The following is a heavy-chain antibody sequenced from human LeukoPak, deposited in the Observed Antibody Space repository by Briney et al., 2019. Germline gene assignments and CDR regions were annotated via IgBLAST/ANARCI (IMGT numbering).Heavy chain of an antibody. D-gene: IGHD2-2*01. J-gene: IGHJ4*02. CDR3: ARPRGCSSNRCNNFDY. Sequence: GGSLRLSCAASGSTFRSYSMSWVRQAPGKGLEWVAKMNEYGSDIFYVDSVKGRFTISRDNAKNSLYLQMDSLRAEDTAVYYCARPRGCSSNRCNNFDYWGQGALVTVSS. V-gene: IGHV3-7*01. CDR1: GSTFRSYS. CDR2: MNEYGSDI.